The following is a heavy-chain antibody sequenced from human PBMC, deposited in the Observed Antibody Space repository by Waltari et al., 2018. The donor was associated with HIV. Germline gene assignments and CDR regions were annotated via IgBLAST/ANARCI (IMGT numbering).Heavy chain of an antibody. CDR3: ARGRGGGGSSGNWFDP. Sequence: GPGQMKPSETLSLTCTVSGGSISNYFWSWIRQPPGKGLEWLGYIYYSGSTNYNPSLKSRVTISVDTSKSQFPRKLGSVTAADTAVYYCARGRGGGGSSGNWFDPWGQGTLVTVSS. V-gene: IGHV4-59*01. D-gene: IGHD2-15*01. CDR2: IYYSGST. J-gene: IGHJ5*02. CDR1: GGSISNYF.